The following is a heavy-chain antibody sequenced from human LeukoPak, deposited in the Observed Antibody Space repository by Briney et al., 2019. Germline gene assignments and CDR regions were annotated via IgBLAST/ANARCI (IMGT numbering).Heavy chain of an antibody. V-gene: IGHV3-30*04. J-gene: IGHJ3*02. D-gene: IGHD2-2*02. CDR3: ARARRRYCSSTSCFTDALDI. Sequence: PGRSLRLSCAAAGFTFSSYAMHWVRQAPGKGLWWGAVISYDGSNKYYADSLKGRFTISRYNSKNTLYLQMNSLRAEDTAVYYCARARRRYCSSTSCFTDALDIWGQGTMVTVSS. CDR1: GFTFSSYA. CDR2: ISYDGSNK.